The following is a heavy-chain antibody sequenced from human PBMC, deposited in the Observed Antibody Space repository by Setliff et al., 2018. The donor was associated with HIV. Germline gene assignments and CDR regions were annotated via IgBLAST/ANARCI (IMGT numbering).Heavy chain of an antibody. D-gene: IGHD2-15*01. CDR3: ARRGTIWHGVDYHYMDV. CDR1: GVSIGNFY. Sequence: TLSLTCPVSGVSIGNFYWSWVRQSPGRGLEWIGFIFFTGTTNYNPSLKSRVTISVDTSRNQFSLNLTSVTAAHTAVYYCARRGTIWHGVDYHYMDVWGKGTTVTVSS. J-gene: IGHJ6*03. CDR2: IFFTGTT. V-gene: IGHV4-59*08.